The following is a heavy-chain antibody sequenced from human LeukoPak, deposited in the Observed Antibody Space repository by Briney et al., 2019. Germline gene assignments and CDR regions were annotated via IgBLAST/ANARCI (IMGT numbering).Heavy chain of an antibody. V-gene: IGHV4-4*02. D-gene: IGHD5-24*01. CDR1: GGSISSSNW. Sequence: PSETLSLTCAVSGGSISSSNWWSWVRQPPGKGLEWIGEIYHSGSTNYNPSLKSRVTISVDKSKNQFSLKLSSVTAADTAVYYCARRTPMGLHRLGFDYWGQGTLVTVSS. J-gene: IGHJ4*02. CDR2: IYHSGST. CDR3: ARRTPMGLHRLGFDY.